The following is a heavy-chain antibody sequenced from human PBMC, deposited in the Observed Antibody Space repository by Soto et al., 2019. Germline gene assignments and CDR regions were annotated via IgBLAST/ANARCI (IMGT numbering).Heavy chain of an antibody. CDR3: ARDGLSYQSGGRGLNWFDS. CDR1: GFTFSSYA. Sequence: GGSLRLSCAASGFTFSSYAMSWVRQAPGKGLEWVSGISGSGGTTYYADSVKGRFTISRDNSKNTLYLQVNSLRAEDTAVYYCARDGLSYQSGGRGLNWFDSWGQGTLVTVAS. CDR2: ISGSGGTT. V-gene: IGHV3-23*01. J-gene: IGHJ5*01. D-gene: IGHD2-15*01.